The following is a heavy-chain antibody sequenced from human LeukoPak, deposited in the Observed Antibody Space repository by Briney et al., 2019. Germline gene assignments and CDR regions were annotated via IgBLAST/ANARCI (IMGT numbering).Heavy chain of an antibody. D-gene: IGHD5-12*01. CDR3: ARGRAPVATNNYFDY. Sequence: GGSLRLSCAASGFTFSSYGMHWVRQAPGKGLEWVAVIWYDGSNKYYADSVKGRFTISRDNSKNTLYLQMNSLRAEDTAVYYCARGRAPVATNNYFDYWGQGTLVTVSS. V-gene: IGHV3-33*01. CDR1: GFTFSSYG. J-gene: IGHJ4*02. CDR2: IWYDGSNK.